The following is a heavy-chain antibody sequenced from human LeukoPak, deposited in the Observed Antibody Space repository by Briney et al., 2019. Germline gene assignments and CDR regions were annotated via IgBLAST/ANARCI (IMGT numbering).Heavy chain of an antibody. Sequence: GGSLRLSCAASGFTFSSYAMSWIRQAPGKGLEWVSYISSSGSSKDYADSVKGRFTTSRDNAKNSLYLQMNSLRAEDTAVYYCARHLRAHSSGLFFDYWGQGTLVTVSS. J-gene: IGHJ4*02. CDR1: GFTFSSYA. CDR2: ISSSGSSK. D-gene: IGHD6-25*01. CDR3: ARHLRAHSSGLFFDY. V-gene: IGHV3-11*01.